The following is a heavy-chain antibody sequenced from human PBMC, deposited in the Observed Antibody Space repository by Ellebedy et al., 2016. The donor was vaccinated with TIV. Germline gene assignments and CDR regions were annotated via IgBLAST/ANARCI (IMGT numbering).Heavy chain of an antibody. CDR1: GFNFSVSA. V-gene: IGHV3-73*01. CDR2: IRSKANDYAT. Sequence: GESLKISXAASGFNFSVSALHWVRQASGKGLEWVGRIRSKANDYATIFGASVKGRFTFSRDDSKNTAYLQMNSLKTEDTAVYYCAATANHGYMDVWGKGATVTVSS. J-gene: IGHJ6*03. CDR3: AATANHGYMDV.